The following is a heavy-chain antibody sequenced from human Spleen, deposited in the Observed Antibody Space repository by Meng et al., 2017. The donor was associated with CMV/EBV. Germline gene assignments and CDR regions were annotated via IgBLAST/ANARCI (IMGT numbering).Heavy chain of an antibody. J-gene: IGHJ3*02. CDR2: ISSSSSYI. Sequence: GESLKISCAASGFSFSNYGLNWVRQAPGQGLQWVSSISSSSSYIYYADSVKGRFTISRDNAKNSLYLQMNSLRAEDTAVYYCARSGIGDAFDIWGQGTMVTVSS. V-gene: IGHV3-21*01. CDR1: GFSFSNYG. CDR3: ARSGIGDAFDI. D-gene: IGHD2-15*01.